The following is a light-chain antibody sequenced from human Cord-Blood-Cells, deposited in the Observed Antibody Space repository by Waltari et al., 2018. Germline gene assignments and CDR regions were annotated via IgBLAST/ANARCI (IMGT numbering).Light chain of an antibody. J-gene: IGKJ3*01. Sequence: AIPMTQSPSSFSASTRDRVTITCRASQGISSYFTWYQQKPGKAPKLLIYAASPLQSGVPSRFSGSGSGTDFTLTISCLQSEDFATYYCQQYYSYPFTFGPGTKVDIK. CDR2: AAS. CDR1: QGISSY. V-gene: IGKV1-8*01. CDR3: QQYYSYPFT.